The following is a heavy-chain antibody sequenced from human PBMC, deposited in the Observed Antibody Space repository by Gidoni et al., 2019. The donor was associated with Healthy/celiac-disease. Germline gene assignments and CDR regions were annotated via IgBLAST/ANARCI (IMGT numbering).Heavy chain of an antibody. CDR2: ISSSSSYI. V-gene: IGHV3-21*01. CDR1: GFTFSSYS. J-gene: IGHJ4*02. CDR3: ARGLPIDY. Sequence: EVQLVESGGGLVKPGGSLRLSGAASGFTFSSYSMNWVRQAPGKGREWVSSISSSSSYIYYADSVEGRFTISRDNAKNSLYLQMNSLRAEDTAVYYCARGLPIDYWGQGTLVTVSS. D-gene: IGHD2-15*01.